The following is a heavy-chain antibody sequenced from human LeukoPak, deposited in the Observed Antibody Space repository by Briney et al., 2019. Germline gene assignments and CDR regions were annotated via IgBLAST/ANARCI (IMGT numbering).Heavy chain of an antibody. CDR1: AFTFRSYG. Sequence: GGSLRLSCATSAFTFRSYGMHWVRQAPDKGLEWVAFIRYDGSNKYYADSVKGRFTISRDNAKNSLYLQMNSLRAEDTAVYYCARKNYFYYYMDVWGKGTTVTISS. J-gene: IGHJ6*03. D-gene: IGHD2/OR15-2a*01. CDR3: ARKNYFYYYMDV. V-gene: IGHV3-30*02. CDR2: IRYDGSNK.